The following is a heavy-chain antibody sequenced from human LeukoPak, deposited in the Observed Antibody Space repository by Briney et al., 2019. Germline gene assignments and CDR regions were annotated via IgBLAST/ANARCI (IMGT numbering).Heavy chain of an antibody. Sequence: GGSLRLSCAASGFTFDDYAMHWVRQAPGKGLEWVSSISTSSSYIYYADSVKGRFTISRDNAKNSLYLQMNSLRAEDTAVYYCAELGITMIGGVWGKGTTVTISS. V-gene: IGHV3-21*01. D-gene: IGHD3-10*02. CDR2: ISTSSSYI. J-gene: IGHJ6*04. CDR3: AELGITMIGGV. CDR1: GFTFDDYA.